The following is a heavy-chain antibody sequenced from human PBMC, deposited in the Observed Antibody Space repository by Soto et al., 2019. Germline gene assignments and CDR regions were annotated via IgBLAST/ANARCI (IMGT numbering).Heavy chain of an antibody. CDR2: ISAYNGNI. V-gene: IGHV1-18*01. CDR1: GYTFTSYG. D-gene: IGHD6-19*01. Sequence: QVQLVQSGAEVKKPGASVKVSCKASGYTFTSYGISWVRQAPGQGLEWMGWISAYNGNIKYAQKPQGRXTXTXXTSTSTAYMELRSLRSDDTAVYYCARDLAVGLVDYWGQGTLVTVSS. J-gene: IGHJ4*02. CDR3: ARDLAVGLVDY.